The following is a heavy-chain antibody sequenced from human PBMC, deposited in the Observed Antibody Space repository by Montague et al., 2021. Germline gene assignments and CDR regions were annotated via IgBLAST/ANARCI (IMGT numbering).Heavy chain of an antibody. D-gene: IGHD3-22*01. CDR1: GDSVRCGIYH. CDR3: AAYYYGGGGRGS. CDR2: ICDGGSA. Sequence: SETLSLTCSVSGDSVRCGIYHWGWIRQSPGKGLEWIGYICDGGSATYKTSLGSRVTMSLDTSSNQFSLNLWSATAADTAAYYCAAYYYGGGGRGSWGQGTLVTVSS. J-gene: IGHJ5*02. V-gene: IGHV4-61*01.